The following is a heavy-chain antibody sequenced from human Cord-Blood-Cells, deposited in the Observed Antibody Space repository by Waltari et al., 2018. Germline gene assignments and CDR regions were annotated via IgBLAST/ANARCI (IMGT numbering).Heavy chain of an antibody. V-gene: IGHV1-69*01. J-gene: IGHJ6*02. CDR1: GGTFSSYA. CDR2: IIPILGKA. Sequence: QVQLVQSGAEVKKPGSSVKVFCKASGGTFSSYAISWVRQAPGQGLEWMGGIIPILGKANYAEKCQGRVTITADESTSTAYMELSSLRSEGTAVYYCARTLYCSGGSCYYYYGMDVWGQGTTVTVSS. CDR3: ARTLYCSGGSCYYYYGMDV. D-gene: IGHD2-15*01.